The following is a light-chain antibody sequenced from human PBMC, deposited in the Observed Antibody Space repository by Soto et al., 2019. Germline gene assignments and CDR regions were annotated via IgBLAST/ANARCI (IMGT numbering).Light chain of an antibody. CDR3: SSYGGYNTVV. J-gene: IGLJ1*01. V-gene: IGLV2-8*01. CDR1: SSDVGGYNY. Sequence: QSVLTQPPSASGSPGQSVTISCTGTSSDVGGYNYVSWFQQHPGKAPKLIIHEVNQRPSGVPDRFSGSKSGNTASLTVSGLQAQDEGNYYCSSYGGYNTVVFGNGTKVT. CDR2: EVN.